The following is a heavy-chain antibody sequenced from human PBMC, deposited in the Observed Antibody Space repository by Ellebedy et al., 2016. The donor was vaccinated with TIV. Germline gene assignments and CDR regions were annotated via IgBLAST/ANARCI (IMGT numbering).Heavy chain of an antibody. D-gene: IGHD1-26*01. Sequence: GESLKISCAASGFTFADYGMTWVRQAPGKGLEWVSGINWKGVSTDYADSVKGRFTISRDNAKNSLYLQMNRLRDEDTVVYYCATAWGGGYRYFDFWGHGTLVTVSS. J-gene: IGHJ4*01. CDR3: ATAWGGGYRYFDF. V-gene: IGHV3-20*04. CDR1: GFTFADYG. CDR2: INWKGVST.